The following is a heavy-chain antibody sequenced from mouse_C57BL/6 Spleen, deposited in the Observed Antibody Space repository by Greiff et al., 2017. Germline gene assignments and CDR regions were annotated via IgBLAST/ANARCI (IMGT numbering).Heavy chain of an antibody. CDR1: GFTFSSDT. CDR3: ASHYGSSYWYFDV. J-gene: IGHJ1*03. CDR2: ISGGGGNP. V-gene: IGHV5-9*01. Sequence: EVQLQQSGGGLVKPGGSLKLSCAASGFTFSSDTMSWVRQTPEKRLEWVATISGGGGNPYSPASVKGRFTISRDHAKNTLYLQMSSLRSEDTALYYCASHYGSSYWYFDVWGTVTTVTVSS. D-gene: IGHD1-1*01.